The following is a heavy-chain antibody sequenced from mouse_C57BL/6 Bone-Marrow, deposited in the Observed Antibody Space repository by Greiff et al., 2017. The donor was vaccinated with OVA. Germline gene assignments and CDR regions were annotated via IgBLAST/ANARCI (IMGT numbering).Heavy chain of an antibody. D-gene: IGHD2-5*01. CDR2: ISSGGSYT. CDR3: ARHEGYYSNLAY. CDR1: GFTFSSYG. V-gene: IGHV5-6*01. J-gene: IGHJ3*01. Sequence: EVQRVESGGDLVKPGGSLKLSCAASGFTFSSYGMSWVRQTPDKRLEWVATISSGGSYTYYPDSVKGRFTISRDNAKNTLYLQMSSLKSEDTAMYYCARHEGYYSNLAYWGQGTLVTVSA.